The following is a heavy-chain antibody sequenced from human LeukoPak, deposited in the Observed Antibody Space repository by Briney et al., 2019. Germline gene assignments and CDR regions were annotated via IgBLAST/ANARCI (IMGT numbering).Heavy chain of an antibody. CDR3: ARDCSGWYREYYYYGMDV. CDR2: ISYDGSNK. Sequence: GGSLRLSCAASGFTFSSYVMSWVHQAPGKELEWVAVISYDGSNKYYADSVKGRFTISRDNSKNTLYLQMNSLRAEDTAVYYCARDCSGWYREYYYYGMDVWGQGTTVTVSS. V-gene: IGHV3-30-3*01. J-gene: IGHJ6*02. D-gene: IGHD6-19*01. CDR1: GFTFSSYV.